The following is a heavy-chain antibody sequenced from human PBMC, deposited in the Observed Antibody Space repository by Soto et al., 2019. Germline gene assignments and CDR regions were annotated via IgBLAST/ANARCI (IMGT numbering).Heavy chain of an antibody. CDR1: GFRFTYYG. V-gene: IGHV1-18*04. CDR3: ARSYCSTSTCYSYWLDP. J-gene: IGHJ5*02. CDR2: ISAHNGNT. Sequence: ASVKVSCKASGFRFTYYGITCVRQAPGQGLEWMGWISAHNGNTNYAQKLEGRVTMTTDTSTSTAYMELRSLRSDDTAVYYCARSYCSTSTCYSYWLDPWGQGTLVTVSS. D-gene: IGHD2-2*02.